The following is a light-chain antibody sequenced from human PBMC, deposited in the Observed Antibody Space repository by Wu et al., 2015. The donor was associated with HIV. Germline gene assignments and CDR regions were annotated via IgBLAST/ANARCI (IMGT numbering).Light chain of an antibody. V-gene: IGKV3-15*01. Sequence: EIVMTQSPATLSVSPGERATLSCRASQSVASNLAWYQQKPGQAPRLLIYGASTRATGIPARFNGSGSGTEFALTINSMQSEDFAVYYCQHRHNWPFTFGPGTKVDLK. CDR3: QHRHNWPFT. J-gene: IGKJ3*01. CDR2: GAS. CDR1: QSVASN.